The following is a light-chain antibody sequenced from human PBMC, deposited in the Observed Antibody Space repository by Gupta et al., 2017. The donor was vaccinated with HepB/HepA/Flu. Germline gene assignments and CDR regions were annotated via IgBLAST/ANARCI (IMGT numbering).Light chain of an antibody. CDR3: QQRNNWQFS. Sequence: DTLLTQSPATLSLSPGERATLSCRASQILSRYLAWYQQKPGHPPRLLISDASNRATGVPARFRGSGSGTDFTLTISSLEPEDFAVYYCQQRNNWQFSFGQGTMVEIK. J-gene: IGKJ2*01. CDR2: DAS. CDR1: QILSRY. V-gene: IGKV3-11*01.